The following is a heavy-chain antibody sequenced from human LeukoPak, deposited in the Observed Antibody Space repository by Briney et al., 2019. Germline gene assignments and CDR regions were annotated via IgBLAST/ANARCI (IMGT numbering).Heavy chain of an antibody. CDR1: GFTFSSYA. CDR3: AKDRLDYDILTGYYDY. Sequence: GGSLRLSCAASGFTFSSYAMSWVRQAPGKGLEWFSAISGSGGSTYYADSVKGRFTISRDNSKNTLYLQMNSLRAEDTAVYYCAKDRLDYDILTGYYDYWGQGTLVTVSS. J-gene: IGHJ4*02. CDR2: ISGSGGST. V-gene: IGHV3-23*01. D-gene: IGHD3-9*01.